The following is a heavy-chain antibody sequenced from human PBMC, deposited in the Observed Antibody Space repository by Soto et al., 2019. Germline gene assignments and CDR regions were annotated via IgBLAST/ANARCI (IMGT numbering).Heavy chain of an antibody. J-gene: IGHJ4*02. Sequence: SETLSLTCTVFGGSISSSSYYWGWIRQPPGKGLEWIGSIYYSGSTYYNLSLKSRVTISVDTSKNQFSLKLSPVTAADMVVYFCARLPGYCSGYSCGSEFGGLGTLVTVS. CDR2: IYYSGST. D-gene: IGHD2-15*01. CDR1: GGSISSSSYY. V-gene: IGHV4-39*01. CDR3: ARLPGYCSGYSCGSEF.